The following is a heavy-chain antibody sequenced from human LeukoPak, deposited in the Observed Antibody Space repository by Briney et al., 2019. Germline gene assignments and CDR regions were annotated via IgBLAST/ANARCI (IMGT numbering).Heavy chain of an antibody. V-gene: IGHV3-30*02. CDR3: AKEDSSGYRRFDY. J-gene: IGHJ4*02. CDR1: GFTFSSYG. D-gene: IGHD3-22*01. Sequence: GGSLRLSCAASGFTFSSYGMHWVRQAPGKGLEWVAFIRYDGSNKYYADSVKGRFTISRDNSKNTLNLQMNSLRAEDTAVYYCAKEDSSGYRRFDYWGQGTLVTVSS. CDR2: IRYDGSNK.